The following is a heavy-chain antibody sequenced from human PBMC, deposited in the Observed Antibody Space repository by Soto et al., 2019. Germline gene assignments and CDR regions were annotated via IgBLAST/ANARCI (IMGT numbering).Heavy chain of an antibody. J-gene: IGHJ4*02. CDR3: AGREIQGPIDF. V-gene: IGHV4-28*01. CDR2: IYYSGTT. CDR1: GYSISSSNW. D-gene: IGHD1-26*01. Sequence: QVQLQESGPGLVKPSDTLSLTCAVSGYSISSSNWWGWIRQPPGKGLEWIGYIYYSGTTYYNPSPMRRVNLSVDTSKHQFSLKLTSVPAVDTAVYYCAGREIQGPIDFWGQGTLVTVSS.